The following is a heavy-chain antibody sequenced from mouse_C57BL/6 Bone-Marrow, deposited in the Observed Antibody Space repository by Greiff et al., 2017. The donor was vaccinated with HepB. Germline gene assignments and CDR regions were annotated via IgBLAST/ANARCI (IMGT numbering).Heavy chain of an antibody. CDR1: GFTFSDFY. Sequence: EVQLVESGGGLVQSGRSLRLSCATSGFTFSDFYMEWVRQAPGKGLEWIAASRNKANDYTTEYSASVKGRFIVSRDTSQSILYLQMNALRAEDTAIYYCARDYYDGSSYWGFDVGGTGTTVTVSS. CDR3: ARDYYDGSSYWGFDV. CDR2: SRNKANDYTT. D-gene: IGHD1-1*01. V-gene: IGHV7-1*01. J-gene: IGHJ1*03.